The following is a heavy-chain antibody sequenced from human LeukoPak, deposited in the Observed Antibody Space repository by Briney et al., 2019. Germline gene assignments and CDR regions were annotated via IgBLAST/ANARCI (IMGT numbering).Heavy chain of an antibody. D-gene: IGHD6-13*01. J-gene: IGHJ6*02. Sequence: ASVKVSCKASGYTFTSYDINWVRQATGQGLEWMGWMNPNSGNTGYAQKFQGRVTMTRNTSISTAYMELSSLRSEDTAVYYCARSVGQLVYYYYYGMDVWGQGTTVTVSS. CDR2: MNPNSGNT. V-gene: IGHV1-8*01. CDR3: ARSVGQLVYYYYYGMDV. CDR1: GYTFTSYD.